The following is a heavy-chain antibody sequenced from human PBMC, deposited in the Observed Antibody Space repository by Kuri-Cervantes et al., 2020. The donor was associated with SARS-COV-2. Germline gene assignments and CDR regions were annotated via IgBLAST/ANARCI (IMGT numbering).Heavy chain of an antibody. CDR1: GFTFSSYA. J-gene: IGHJ5*02. Sequence: GGSLRLSCAASGFTFSSYAMSWVRQAPGKGLEWVSAISGSGGSTYYADSVKGRFTISRDNSKNTLYLQMNSLRAEDTAVYYCARGVGYCSSTSCYGWFDPWGQGTLVTVSS. CDR3: ARGVGYCSSTSCYGWFDP. D-gene: IGHD2-2*01. V-gene: IGHV3-23*01. CDR2: ISGSGGST.